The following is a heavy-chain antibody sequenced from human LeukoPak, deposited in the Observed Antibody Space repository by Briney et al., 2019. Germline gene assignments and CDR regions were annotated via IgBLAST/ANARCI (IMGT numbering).Heavy chain of an antibody. CDR1: GFTFSNYA. CDR2: ISSSSTI. D-gene: IGHD3-9*01. V-gene: IGHV3-48*01. CDR3: TKERRRDDILTGSFSD. J-gene: IGHJ4*02. Sequence: PGGSLRLSCEASGFTFSNYAMSWVRQAPGKGLEWVSYISSSSTIYYADSVKGRFTISRDNSKNTLYLQMNSLRAEDTAVYYCTKERRRDDILTGSFSDWGQGILVTVSS.